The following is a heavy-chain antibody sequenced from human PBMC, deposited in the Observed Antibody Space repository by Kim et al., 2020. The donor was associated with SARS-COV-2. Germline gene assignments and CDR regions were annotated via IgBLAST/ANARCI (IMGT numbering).Heavy chain of an antibody. D-gene: IGHD7-27*01. CDR1: GFTFSGSA. Sequence: GWSLRLSCVASGFTFSGSAMHWVRQASGRGLEWVGRIRSKDNDYATVYAASVKGRFTISRDDSKNTAYLQMNSLKIEDTAVYYCTRRDWGSPYYWGQGTLVTVSS. CDR2: IRSKDNDYAT. J-gene: IGHJ4*02. V-gene: IGHV3-73*01. CDR3: TRRDWGSPYY.